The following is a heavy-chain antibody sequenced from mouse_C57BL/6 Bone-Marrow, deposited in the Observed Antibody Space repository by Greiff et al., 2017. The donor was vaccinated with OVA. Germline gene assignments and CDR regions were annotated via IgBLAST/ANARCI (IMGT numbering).Heavy chain of an antibody. D-gene: IGHD1-1*01. CDR1: GYTFTDYE. J-gene: IGHJ2*01. CDR2: IDPETGGT. Sequence: QVHVKQSGAELVRPGASVTLSCKASGYTFTDYEMHWVKQTPVHGLEWIGAIDPETGGTAYNQKFKGKAILTADKSSSTAYMELRSLTSEDSAVYYCTRRDGSSPFDYWGKGTTLTVSS. V-gene: IGHV1-15*01. CDR3: TRRDGSSPFDY.